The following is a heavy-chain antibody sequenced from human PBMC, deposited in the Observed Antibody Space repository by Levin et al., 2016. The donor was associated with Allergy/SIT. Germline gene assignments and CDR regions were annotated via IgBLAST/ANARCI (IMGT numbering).Heavy chain of an antibody. D-gene: IGHD2-21*02. CDR1: GGTFSSYA. CDR2: IIPIFGTA. V-gene: IGHV1-69*13. J-gene: IGHJ4*02. CDR3: ARAYCGGDWCSYFDY. Sequence: SVKVSCKASGGTFSSYAISWVRQAPGQGLEWMGGIIPIFGTANYAQKFQGRVTITADESTSTAYMELSSLRSEDTAVYYCARAYCGGDWCSYFDYWGQGTLVTVSS.